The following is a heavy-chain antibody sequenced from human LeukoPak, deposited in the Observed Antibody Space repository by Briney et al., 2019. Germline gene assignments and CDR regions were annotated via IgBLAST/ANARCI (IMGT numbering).Heavy chain of an antibody. J-gene: IGHJ3*02. CDR3: AKLGSGGSGSYYPRAFDI. CDR2: IRSSSNNYAT. Sequence: GGSLRLSCAASGFILSGSGIHWVRQASGKGLEWVGRIRSSSNNYATSYAASVKGRFTVSRDDSKNTAYLTMNSLETEDTAIYYCAKLGSGGSGSYYPRAFDIWGQGTMVTVSS. V-gene: IGHV3-73*01. CDR1: GFILSGSG. D-gene: IGHD3-10*01.